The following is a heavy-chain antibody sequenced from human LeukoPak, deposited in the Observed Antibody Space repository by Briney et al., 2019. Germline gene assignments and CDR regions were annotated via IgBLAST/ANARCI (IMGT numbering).Heavy chain of an antibody. D-gene: IGHD3-3*01. Sequence: SETLSLTCAVYGGSFSGYYWSWIRQPPGKGLEWVGEINHSGSTNYNPSLKSRVTISVDTSKNQFSLKLSSVTAADTAVYYCARGPLYDFWSGYYTGHRFDPWGQGTLVTVSS. CDR3: ARGPLYDFWSGYYTGHRFDP. CDR2: INHSGST. V-gene: IGHV4-34*01. CDR1: GGSFSGYY. J-gene: IGHJ5*02.